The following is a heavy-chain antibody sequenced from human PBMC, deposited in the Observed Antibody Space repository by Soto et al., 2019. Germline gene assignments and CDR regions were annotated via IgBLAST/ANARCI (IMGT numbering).Heavy chain of an antibody. CDR2: IRSSGSTI. CDR3: ACGSYYSPNY. V-gene: IGHV3-48*02. Sequence: EVQLVVSGGGLVQPGGSLRLSCAASGFTFSSYNMNWVRQAPGKGLEWVSYIRSSGSTIYYADSVKGRFTISRDNGKSSLFLQMNSLRDEDTAVYYCACGSYYSPNYWGQGVLVTVSS. D-gene: IGHD3-10*01. J-gene: IGHJ4*02. CDR1: GFTFSSYN.